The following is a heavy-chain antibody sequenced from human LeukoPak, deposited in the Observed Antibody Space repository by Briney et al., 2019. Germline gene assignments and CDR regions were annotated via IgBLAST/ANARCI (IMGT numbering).Heavy chain of an antibody. J-gene: IGHJ1*01. CDR2: ISGSGGDT. Sequence: GGSLRLSCAASGFTFSSYAMSWVRQAPGKGLEWVSAISGSGGDTYYADSVKGRFTISRDNSKKTLYLQMDSLRAEDTAVYYCARVGATWYFQHWGQGALVTVSS. V-gene: IGHV3-23*01. D-gene: IGHD1-26*01. CDR1: GFTFSSYA. CDR3: ARVGATWYFQH.